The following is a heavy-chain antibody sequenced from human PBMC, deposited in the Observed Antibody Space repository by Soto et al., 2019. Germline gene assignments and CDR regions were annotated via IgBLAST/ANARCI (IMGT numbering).Heavy chain of an antibody. CDR2: IRSKLNSYAT. CDR3: TRPGYNNGWVDY. CDR1: GFTLSGSA. J-gene: IGHJ4*02. V-gene: IGHV3-73*01. Sequence: HPGGSLRLSCAASGFTLSGSAMHWVRQASGKGLEWVGRIRSKLNSYATAYAASVKGRFTISRDDSKNTAYLQMNSLKTEDTAVYYCTRPGYNNGWVDYWGQGTLVTVSS. D-gene: IGHD6-19*01.